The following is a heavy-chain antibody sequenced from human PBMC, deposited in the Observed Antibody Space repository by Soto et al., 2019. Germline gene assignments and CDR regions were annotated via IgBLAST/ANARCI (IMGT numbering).Heavy chain of an antibody. J-gene: IGHJ4*02. V-gene: IGHV3-30*18. Sequence: QVQLVESGGGVVQPGRSLRLSCAASGFTFSSYGMHWVRQAPGKGLEWVAVISYDGSNKYYADSVKGRFTISRDNSKNPLYLQMNSLRAEDTAVYYCAKDKRAVVVTAPFDYWGPGTLVTSPQ. D-gene: IGHD2-21*02. CDR1: GFTFSSYG. CDR3: AKDKRAVVVTAPFDY. CDR2: ISYDGSNK.